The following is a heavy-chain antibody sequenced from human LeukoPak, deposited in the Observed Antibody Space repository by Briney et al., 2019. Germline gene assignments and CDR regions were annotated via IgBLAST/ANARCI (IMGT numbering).Heavy chain of an antibody. CDR3: AKDQVSPSF. CDR1: GFTFSVYG. CDR2: ISYDGSSK. Sequence: QPGRSLRLSCAASGFTFSVYGMHWVRQAPGKGREWVAVISYDGSSKYYADSVKGRFTISRDNSKNTLSLQMNSLTTEDTAVYYCAKDQVSPSFWGQGTLVTVSS. D-gene: IGHD2-2*01. J-gene: IGHJ4*02. V-gene: IGHV3-30*18.